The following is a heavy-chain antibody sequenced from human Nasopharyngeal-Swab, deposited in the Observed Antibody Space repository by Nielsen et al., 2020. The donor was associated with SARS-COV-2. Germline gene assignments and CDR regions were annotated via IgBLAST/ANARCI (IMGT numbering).Heavy chain of an antibody. J-gene: IGHJ6*02. CDR3: ARDGGVGDLTYHYYYGMDV. Sequence: GESLKISCAASGFTFSDYYMAWVRQAPGKGLEWVANIKQDGSEKYYVDSVKGRFTISRDNAKNSLYLQMNSLRAEDTAVYFCARDGGVGDLTYHYYYGMDVWGQGTTVTVSS. D-gene: IGHD2-8*02. CDR1: GFTFSDYY. V-gene: IGHV3-7*01. CDR2: IKQDGSEK.